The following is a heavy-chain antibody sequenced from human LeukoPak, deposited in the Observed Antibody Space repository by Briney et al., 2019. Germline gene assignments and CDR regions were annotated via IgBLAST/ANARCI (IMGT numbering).Heavy chain of an antibody. V-gene: IGHV1-69*13. J-gene: IGHJ4*02. CDR2: IIPIFGTA. CDR1: GGTFSSYA. D-gene: IGHD3-16*01. CDR3: ASTTPAGGFDY. Sequence: ASVKVSCKASGGTFSSYAISWVRQAPGQGLEWMGGIIPIFGTANYAQKFQGRVTITADESTSTAYMELSSLRSEDTAVYYCASTTPAGGFDYWGQGTLVTVSS.